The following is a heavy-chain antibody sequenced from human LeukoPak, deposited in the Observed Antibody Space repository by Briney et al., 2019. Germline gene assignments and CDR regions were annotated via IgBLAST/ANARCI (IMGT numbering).Heavy chain of an antibody. CDR2: INPNSGGT. CDR3: AGASTMHRGITTPAVY. V-gene: IGHV1-2*02. Sequence: ASVKVSCKASGYTFTGYYMHWVRQAPGQGLEWMGWINPNSGGTNYAQKFQGRVTMTRDTSISTAYMELSSPRSDDTAVYYWAGASTMHRGITTPAVYWGQGTLVTVSS. J-gene: IGHJ4*02. D-gene: IGHD5/OR15-5a*01. CDR1: GYTFTGYY.